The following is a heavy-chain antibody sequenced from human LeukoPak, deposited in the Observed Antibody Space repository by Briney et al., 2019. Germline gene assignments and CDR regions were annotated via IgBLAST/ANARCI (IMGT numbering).Heavy chain of an antibody. Sequence: SETLSLTCAVSGGSISSSNWWSWVRQPPGKGLEWIGEIYHSGSTNYNPSLKSRVTISVDKSKNQFSLNLTSVTAADTAVYYCARAYYDFWTGYYRPYFFDYWGQGTLVTVSS. CDR2: IYHSGST. J-gene: IGHJ4*02. V-gene: IGHV4-4*02. CDR3: ARAYYDFWTGYYRPYFFDY. CDR1: GGSISSSNW. D-gene: IGHD3-3*01.